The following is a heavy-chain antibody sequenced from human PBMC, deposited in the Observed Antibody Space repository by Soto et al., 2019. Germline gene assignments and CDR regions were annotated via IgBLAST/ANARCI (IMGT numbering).Heavy chain of an antibody. V-gene: IGHV3-33*01. D-gene: IGHD2-15*01. J-gene: IGHJ4*02. Sequence: PGGSLRLSCAASGLTFSSYGMHWVRQAPGKGLEWVAVIWYDGSNKYYADSVKGRFTISRDNSKNTLYLQMNSLRAEDTAVYYCARGSLGGKDFDYWGQGTLVTAPQ. CDR1: GLTFSSYG. CDR2: IWYDGSNK. CDR3: ARGSLGGKDFDY.